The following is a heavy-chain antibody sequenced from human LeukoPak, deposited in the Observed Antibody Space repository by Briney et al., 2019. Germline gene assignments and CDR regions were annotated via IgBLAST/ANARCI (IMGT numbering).Heavy chain of an antibody. D-gene: IGHD3-10*01. CDR2: ISSGSAYV. CDR1: GFTFSTYS. V-gene: IGHV3-21*01. Sequence: GGSLRLSCAASGFTFSTYSMNWIRQAPGKGLEWVSSISSGSAYVSYADSVKGRFTISRDNAKNSLSLEMNSLRAEDTAVYYCARDITQLRGVYYYYYMDVWGKGTTVTVSS. CDR3: ARDITQLRGVYYYYYMDV. J-gene: IGHJ6*03.